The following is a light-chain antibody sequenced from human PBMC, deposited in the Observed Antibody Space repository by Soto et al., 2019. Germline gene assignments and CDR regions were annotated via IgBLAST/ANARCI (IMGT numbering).Light chain of an antibody. CDR1: ESIGDY. CDR2: GAT. J-gene: IGKJ5*01. V-gene: IGKV3-20*01. CDR3: QQYVTSPAIT. Sequence: EIVLTQSPGDLSLSPGERATLSCWASESIGDYLAWYQQKPGQAPRLLIYGATMRTTGTPDRFSGAGSETHFTLAISRLEPGDFAVYYCQQYVTSPAITFGQGTRLEIK.